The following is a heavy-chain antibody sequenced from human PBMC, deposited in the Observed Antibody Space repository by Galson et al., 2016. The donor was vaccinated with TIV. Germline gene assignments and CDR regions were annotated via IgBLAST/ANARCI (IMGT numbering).Heavy chain of an antibody. J-gene: IGHJ6*02. CDR1: GASIRDGDSF. D-gene: IGHD1-26*01. V-gene: IGHV4-30-4*01. CDR2: IYYSGST. CDR3: ARKVGNYDYAMDV. Sequence: TLSLTCTVSGASIRDGDSFWSWIRQPPGKGLEWIGYIYYSGSTFYNPSLKSRITISLDTSKNQFSLKVTFVTAADTVVYYCARKVGNYDYAMDVWGQGTKVTVSS.